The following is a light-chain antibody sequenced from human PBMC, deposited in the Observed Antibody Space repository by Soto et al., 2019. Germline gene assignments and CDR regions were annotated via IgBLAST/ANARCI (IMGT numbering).Light chain of an antibody. V-gene: IGKV3-20*01. CDR2: GES. Sequence: EIVLTQSPGTLSLSPGERASLSCRASQSVSSTYLAWYQQRPGQAPRLLMYGESTRATGIPDRFGGSGSGTDFTLTISRLEPEDFAVYYCQEYGTSLWAFGQGTKVEIK. CDR3: QEYGTSLWA. J-gene: IGKJ1*01. CDR1: QSVSSTY.